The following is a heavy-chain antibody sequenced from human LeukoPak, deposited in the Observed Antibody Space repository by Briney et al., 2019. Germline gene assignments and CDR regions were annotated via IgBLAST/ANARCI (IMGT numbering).Heavy chain of an antibody. CDR2: IYHSGRT. D-gene: IGHD3-10*01. V-gene: IGHV4-31*03. Sequence: SETLSLTCTVSGGSIRSDGYYWSWIRQHPGKGLEWIGYIYHSGRTYYNPSLKSRATISLDTPKNQFSLKLSSVTAADTAVYHCARDSGSGPRGHDYWGQGTLVTVSS. CDR1: GGSIRSDGYY. J-gene: IGHJ4*02. CDR3: ARDSGSGPRGHDY.